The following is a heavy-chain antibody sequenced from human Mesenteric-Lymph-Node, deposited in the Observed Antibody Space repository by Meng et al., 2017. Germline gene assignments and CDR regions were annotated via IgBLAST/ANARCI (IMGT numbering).Heavy chain of an antibody. Sequence: SLKISCAASGFTFDDYAMHWVRQAPGKGLEWVSYISSSGSIGYADSVKGRFTISRDTSKNTLYLQMNSLRAEDTAVYYCARDPKAYCGGDCYSGYFDYWGQGTLVTVSS. CDR3: ARDPKAYCGGDCYSGYFDY. J-gene: IGHJ4*02. V-gene: IGHV3-9*01. CDR1: GFTFDDYA. D-gene: IGHD2-21*02. CDR2: ISSSGSI.